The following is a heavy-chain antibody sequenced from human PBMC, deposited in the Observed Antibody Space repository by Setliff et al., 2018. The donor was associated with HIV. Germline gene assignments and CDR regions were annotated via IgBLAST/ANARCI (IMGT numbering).Heavy chain of an antibody. CDR2: ISDDGSAK. J-gene: IGHJ5*02. Sequence: HPGGSLRLSCAASGFTFSSYTIHWVRQAPGKGPECVAVISDDGSAKYYGDSVKGRFTISRDNSKDTLYLDLNSLRSEDTAVYYCVRDDSNGPNSLDPWGQGTLVTVSS. CDR3: VRDDSNGPNSLDP. D-gene: IGHD2-8*01. CDR1: GFTFSSYT. V-gene: IGHV3-30*04.